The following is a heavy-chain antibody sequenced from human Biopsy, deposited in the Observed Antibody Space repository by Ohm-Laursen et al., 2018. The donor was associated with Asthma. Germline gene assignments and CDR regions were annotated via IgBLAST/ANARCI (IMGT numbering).Heavy chain of an antibody. D-gene: IGHD3-10*01. V-gene: IGHV4-39*02. Sequence: GTLSLTCTVSGGSISSSSYYWGWIRQPPGKGLAWIGHIYYTGTTNYSPSLKSRAPISVDRSKNQFSLKLTSVTAADTAVYYCARERAGYYGSGSYLGYWGQGTLVTVSS. CDR1: GGSISSSSYY. CDR2: IYYTGTT. J-gene: IGHJ4*02. CDR3: ARERAGYYGSGSYLGY.